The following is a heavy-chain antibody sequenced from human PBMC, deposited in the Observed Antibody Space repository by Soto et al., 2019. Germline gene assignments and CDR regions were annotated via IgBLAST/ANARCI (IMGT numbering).Heavy chain of an antibody. CDR2: IYFNGTT. D-gene: IGHD3-10*01. CDR3: ARGKGTHKY. CDR1: GVTLSGYY. V-gene: IGHV4-59*01. Sequence: PSETLSLTCTVSGVTLSGYYWSWIRQTPGKTLEWIGCIYFNGTTDYNPSLKSRVTISLDMSKNQFSLKLRSVTATDTAVYHCARGKGTHKYCGGGTLVTV. J-gene: IGHJ4*02.